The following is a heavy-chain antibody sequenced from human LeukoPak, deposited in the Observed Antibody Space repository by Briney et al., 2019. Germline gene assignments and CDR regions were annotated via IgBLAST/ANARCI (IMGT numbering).Heavy chain of an antibody. CDR3: ARGSEAAADTLWGRDYYYYYGMDV. CDR2: IGTAGDP. CDR1: GFTFSSYD. D-gene: IGHD6-13*01. V-gene: IGHV3-13*05. Sequence: QPGGSLRLSCAASGFTFSSYDMHWVRQATGKGLEWVSAIGTAGDPYYPGSVKGRFTISRENAMNSLYLQMNSLRAGDTAVYYCARGSEAAADTLWGRDYYYYYGMDVWGKGTTVTVSS. J-gene: IGHJ6*04.